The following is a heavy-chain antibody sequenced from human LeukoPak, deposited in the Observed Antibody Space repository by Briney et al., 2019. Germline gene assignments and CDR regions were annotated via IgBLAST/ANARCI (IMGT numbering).Heavy chain of an antibody. D-gene: IGHD1-14*01. CDR1: GYTFINYG. J-gene: IGHJ4*02. CDR3: ARDLGGNPGDY. CDR2: VSSYNGNT. Sequence: GASVKVSCKASGYTFINYGVSWVRQAPGQGLEWMGYVSSYNGNTDYAQKFQGRVTMTTETSTTTVYMELRSLTSDDTAVYYCARDLGGNPGDYWGQGTLVTVSS. V-gene: IGHV1-18*01.